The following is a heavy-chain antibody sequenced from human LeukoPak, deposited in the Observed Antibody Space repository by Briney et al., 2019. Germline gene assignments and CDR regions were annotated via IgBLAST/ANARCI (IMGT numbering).Heavy chain of an antibody. J-gene: IGHJ4*02. CDR1: GYTFTGYY. CDR3: ARDTHYDFRSGDSAD. Sequence: ASVKVSCKASGYTFTGYYMHWVRQAPGQGLEWMGWIIPILGIANYAQKFQGRVTITADKSTSTTYMELSSLRSEDTAVYYCARDTHYDFRSGDSADWRQRPLVTVSS. D-gene: IGHD3-3*01. CDR2: IIPILGIA. V-gene: IGHV1-69*10.